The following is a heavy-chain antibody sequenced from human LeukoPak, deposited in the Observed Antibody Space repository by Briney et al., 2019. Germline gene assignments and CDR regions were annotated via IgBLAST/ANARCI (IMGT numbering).Heavy chain of an antibody. D-gene: IGHD3-22*01. Sequence: GGSLRLSCAASGFTFSTYWMHWVRQAPGKGLVWVSRIKSDGSTNYAGSVKGRFTIPRDNAKNTVSLQMNSLRPEDTGVYYCARAPSEIGGYYPEYFRHWGQGALVTVSS. J-gene: IGHJ1*01. CDR2: IKSDGST. CDR1: GFTFSTYW. V-gene: IGHV3-74*01. CDR3: ARAPSEIGGYYPEYFRH.